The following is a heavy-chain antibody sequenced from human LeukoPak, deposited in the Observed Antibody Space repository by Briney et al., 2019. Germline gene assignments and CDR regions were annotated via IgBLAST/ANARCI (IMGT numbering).Heavy chain of an antibody. D-gene: IGHD6-19*01. CDR2: ISSSSSYI. J-gene: IGHJ4*02. CDR1: GFTFSSYS. Sequence: PGGSLRLSCAASGFTFSSYSRNWVRQAPGKGLEWVSSISSSSSYIYYADSVKGRFTISRDNAKNSLYLQMNSLRAEDTAVYYCARAMSAVAGIDYWGQGTLVTVSS. V-gene: IGHV3-21*01. CDR3: ARAMSAVAGIDY.